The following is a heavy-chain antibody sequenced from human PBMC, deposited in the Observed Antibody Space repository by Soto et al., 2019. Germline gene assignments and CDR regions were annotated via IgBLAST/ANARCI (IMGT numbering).Heavy chain of an antibody. CDR3: TRLRFYDSVSPRF. V-gene: IGHV4-4*02. Sequence: QVQLQESGPVLVKPSGTLSLTCAVSSGSISSTAWLSWVRQPPGKGLEWIGEILHGGSINYNPSLKRRVAISLDTSKIQLSLRLTSVTAADTAVYYCTRLRFYDSVSPRFWGQGTLVTVSS. CDR2: ILHGGSI. CDR1: SGSISSTAW. J-gene: IGHJ4*02. D-gene: IGHD3-16*01.